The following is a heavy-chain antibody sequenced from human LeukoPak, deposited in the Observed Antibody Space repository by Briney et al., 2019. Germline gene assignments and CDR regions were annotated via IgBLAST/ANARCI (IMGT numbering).Heavy chain of an antibody. J-gene: IGHJ4*02. CDR2: TSAYNCNT. Sequence: ASVKVSCKASGYTFTSYGSSWVRQPPGQGLEWMGCTSAYNCNTNYAQKLQGRATMTTDTSTSTAYMELRSLSSDDTAMYYCTRAPGGVSGIRLDYWGQGTLVTVSS. V-gene: IGHV1-18*01. CDR3: TRAPGGVSGIRLDY. D-gene: IGHD2-21*01. CDR1: GYTFTSYG.